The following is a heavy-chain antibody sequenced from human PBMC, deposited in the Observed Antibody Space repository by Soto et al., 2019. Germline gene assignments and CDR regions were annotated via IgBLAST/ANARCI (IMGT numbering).Heavy chain of an antibody. Sequence: SETLSLTCTVSGGSISSSSYYWGWIRQPPGKGLEWIGSIYYSGSTYYNPSLKSRVTISVDTSKNQFSLKLSSVTAADTAVYYCANPSLAVAGRGGGDYYGMDVWGQGTTVTVSS. J-gene: IGHJ6*02. CDR1: GGSISSSSYY. CDR3: ANPSLAVAGRGGGDYYGMDV. V-gene: IGHV4-39*01. CDR2: IYYSGST. D-gene: IGHD6-19*01.